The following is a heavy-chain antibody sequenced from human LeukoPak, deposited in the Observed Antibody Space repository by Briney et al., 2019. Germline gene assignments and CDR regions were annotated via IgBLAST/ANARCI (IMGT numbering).Heavy chain of an antibody. CDR1: GFTFSSYS. D-gene: IGHD6-19*01. CDR3: ASQEYSSGWGHNWFDP. Sequence: GGSLRLSCAAFGFTFSSYSMNWVRQAPGKGLEWVSSISISSSYIYYADSVKGRFTISRDNAKNSLYLQMNSLRAEDTAVYYCASQEYSSGWGHNWFDPWGQGTLVTVSS. J-gene: IGHJ5*02. V-gene: IGHV3-21*01. CDR2: ISISSSYI.